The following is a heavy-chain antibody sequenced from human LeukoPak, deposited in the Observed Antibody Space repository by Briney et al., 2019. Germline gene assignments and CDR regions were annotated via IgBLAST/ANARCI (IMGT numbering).Heavy chain of an antibody. J-gene: IGHJ3*02. D-gene: IGHD3-3*01. V-gene: IGHV3-48*02. CDR2: IDARSGIT. CDR3: ARTYDFGRGPPGDAFDN. CDR1: GFTFRIFG. Sequence: GGSLRLSCAASGFTFRIFGLNWVRQAPGEGPEWVSYIDARSGITYYADSVQGGFTISRDDARESVFLQMDGLRDDDTAVYYCARTYDFGRGPPGDAFDNWGPGTWVIVSS.